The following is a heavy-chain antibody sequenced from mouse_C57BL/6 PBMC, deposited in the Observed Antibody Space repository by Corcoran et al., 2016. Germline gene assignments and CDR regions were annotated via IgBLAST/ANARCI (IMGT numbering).Heavy chain of an antibody. Sequence: DVQLQESRPALVKPSQSLSLTCSVTGYSITSGYYWNWIRQFPGNKLEWRGYISYDGSNNNNPSLKNRISITRDTSKNQFFLKLNSVTTEDTSTYYCSRAPLRYYAMDYWGQGTSVTVSS. V-gene: IGHV3-6*01. CDR1: GYSITSGYY. CDR2: ISYDGSN. D-gene: IGHD2-12*01. J-gene: IGHJ4*01. CDR3: SRAPLRYYAMDY.